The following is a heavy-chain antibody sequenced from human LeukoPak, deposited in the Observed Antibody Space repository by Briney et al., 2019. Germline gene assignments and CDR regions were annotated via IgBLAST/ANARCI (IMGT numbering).Heavy chain of an antibody. V-gene: IGHV1-18*01. D-gene: IGHD3-10*01. Sequence: ASVKVSCKASGYTFTSYGISWVRQAPGQGLEWMGWISAYNGNTNYAQKLQGRVTMTTDTSTSTAYMEPRSLGSDDTAVYYCARDERVTGVEPLDYWGQGTLVTVSS. CDR1: GYTFTSYG. CDR2: ISAYNGNT. CDR3: ARDERVTGVEPLDY. J-gene: IGHJ4*02.